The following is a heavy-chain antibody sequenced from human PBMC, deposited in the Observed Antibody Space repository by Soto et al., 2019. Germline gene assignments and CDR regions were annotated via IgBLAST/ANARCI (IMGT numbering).Heavy chain of an antibody. D-gene: IGHD2-15*01. J-gene: IGHJ5*02. CDR3: ATPCSGGSCYSENGAFDP. V-gene: IGHV1-69*02. CDR2: IIPILGIA. Sequence: QVQLVQSGAEVKKPGSSVKVSCKASGGTFSSYTISWVRQAPGQGLEWMGRIIPILGIANYAQKFRGRVTITADKSTSTAYMELSSLRSEDTAVYYCATPCSGGSCYSENGAFDPWGQGTLVTVSS. CDR1: GGTFSSYT.